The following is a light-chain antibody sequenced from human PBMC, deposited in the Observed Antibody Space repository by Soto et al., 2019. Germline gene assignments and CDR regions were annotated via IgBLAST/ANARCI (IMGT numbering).Light chain of an antibody. Sequence: DIQITQSPSSLSASVGDRVTIPFRASQSISRYLNWYQQKPGKAPNLLIYVASSLQSEVPSRFSGSGSGTDFTLTITSLQPEDFATYYCQQSYGTPITFGQGRRLEIK. J-gene: IGKJ5*01. CDR1: QSISRY. V-gene: IGKV1-39*01. CDR3: QQSYGTPIT. CDR2: VAS.